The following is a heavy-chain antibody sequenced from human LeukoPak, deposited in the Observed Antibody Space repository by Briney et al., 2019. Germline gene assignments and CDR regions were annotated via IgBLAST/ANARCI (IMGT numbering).Heavy chain of an antibody. CDR1: GFTFSRTA. CDR2: ISSDGGST. V-gene: IGHV3-64D*06. CDR3: VKDLTAMDDY. D-gene: IGHD5-18*01. Sequence: RPGGSLRLSCSASGFTFSRTALHWVRQAPGKGLEYVSGISSDGGSTYYADSVRGRFTISRDNSKNTLYLQMSSLRHEDTAEYYCVKDLTAMDDYWGQGTLVTVSS. J-gene: IGHJ4*02.